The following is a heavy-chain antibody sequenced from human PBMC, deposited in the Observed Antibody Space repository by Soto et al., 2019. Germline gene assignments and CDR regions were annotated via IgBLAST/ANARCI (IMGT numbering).Heavy chain of an antibody. J-gene: IGHJ3*02. CDR1: VFDFRSYE. V-gene: IGHV3-48*03. CDR3: ARETLPDAIDI. CDR2: IRANDESI. Sequence: VGSLRLACVASVFDFRSYEMNWVRQAPGKGLEWVSNIRANDESIYYADSVKGRVSVSRDNAKNSLFLEMNSLRVDDTAVYYCARETLPDAIDIWGQGTMDTVS.